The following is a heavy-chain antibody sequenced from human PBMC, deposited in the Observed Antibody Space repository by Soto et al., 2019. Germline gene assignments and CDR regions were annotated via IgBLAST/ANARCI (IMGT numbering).Heavy chain of an antibody. D-gene: IGHD2-8*01. CDR2: IKQDGSEK. J-gene: IGHJ6*02. CDR3: ARDRANGVCSICYYGRDV. V-gene: IGHV3-7*01. CDR1: GFTFSSYW. Sequence: PGGSLRLSCAASGFTFSSYWMSWVRQAPGKGLEWVANIKQDGSEKYYVDSVKGRFTISRDNAKNSLYLQMNSLRAEDTAVYYCARDRANGVCSICYYGRDVWGQGTTVTVSS.